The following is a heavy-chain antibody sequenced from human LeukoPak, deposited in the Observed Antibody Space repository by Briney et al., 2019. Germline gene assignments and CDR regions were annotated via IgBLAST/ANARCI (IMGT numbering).Heavy chain of an antibody. CDR3: ARDRYCSSTSCYYYFDY. CDR1: GFTFSSYA. V-gene: IGHV3-30-3*01. CDR2: ISYDGSNK. D-gene: IGHD2-2*01. Sequence: SGRSLRLSCAASGFTFSSYAMHWVRQAPGKGLEWVAVISYDGSNKYYADSVKGRFTISRDNSKNTLYLQMNSLRAEDTAVYYCARDRYCSSTSCYYYFDYWGQGTLVTVSS. J-gene: IGHJ4*02.